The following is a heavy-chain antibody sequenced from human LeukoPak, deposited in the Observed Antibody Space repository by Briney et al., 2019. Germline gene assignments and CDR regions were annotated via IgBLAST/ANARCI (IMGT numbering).Heavy chain of an antibody. CDR1: GGSFSGYY. J-gene: IGHJ4*02. V-gene: IGHV4-34*01. Sequence: SETLSLTCAVYGGSFSGYYWSWIRQPPGKGLEWIGEINHSGSTNYNPSLKSRVSISVDTSKNQFSLKLSSVTAADTAVYYCARERYCSGGSCYSISGFDYWGQGTLVTVSS. CDR2: INHSGST. D-gene: IGHD2-15*01. CDR3: ARERYCSGGSCYSISGFDY.